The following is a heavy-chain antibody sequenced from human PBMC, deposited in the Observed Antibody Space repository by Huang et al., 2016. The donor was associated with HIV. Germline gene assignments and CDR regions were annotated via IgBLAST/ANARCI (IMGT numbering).Heavy chain of an antibody. CDR3: ATGFDVFFDF. V-gene: IGHV1-24*01. D-gene: IGHD3-9*01. CDR2: FAPEIGET. Sequence: QVQLVQSRAEVKKPGASVKVACKVSEYTLTELSLHWGRQPPGKGLEWMGGFAPEIGETIYAQKFQGRVTMTEVTSTATAFMELSGLRPEDTAVYYCATGFDVFFDFWGQGTLVTVSS. J-gene: IGHJ4*02. CDR1: EYTLTELS.